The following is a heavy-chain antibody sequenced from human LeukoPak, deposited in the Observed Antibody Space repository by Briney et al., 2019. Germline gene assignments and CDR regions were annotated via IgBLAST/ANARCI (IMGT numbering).Heavy chain of an antibody. Sequence: GRSLRLSRAASGFTFSSYGMHWVRQAPGKGLEWVAVISYDGSNKYYADSVKGRFTISRDNSKNTLYLQMNSLRAEDTAVYYCAKLASPRGGIPDYWGQGTLVTVSS. CDR2: ISYDGSNK. CDR1: GFTFSSYG. J-gene: IGHJ4*02. V-gene: IGHV3-30*18. D-gene: IGHD6-13*01. CDR3: AKLASPRGGIPDY.